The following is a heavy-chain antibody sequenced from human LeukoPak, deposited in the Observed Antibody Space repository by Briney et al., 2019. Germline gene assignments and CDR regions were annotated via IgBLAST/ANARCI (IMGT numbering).Heavy chain of an antibody. Sequence: SETLSLTCAVSGDSISSDYWSWIRQPPGKGLEWIGNIFYSGSTYYSPSLRSRVTISLDTSRNQFSLKLNSVTAADTAVYYCAKSNGYGLVDIWGQGTMVTVSS. J-gene: IGHJ3*02. CDR1: GDSISSDY. CDR3: AKSNGYGLVDI. V-gene: IGHV4-59*12. D-gene: IGHD3-10*01. CDR2: IFYSGST.